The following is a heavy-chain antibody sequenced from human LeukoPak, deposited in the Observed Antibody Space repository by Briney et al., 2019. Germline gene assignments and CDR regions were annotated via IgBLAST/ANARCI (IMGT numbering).Heavy chain of an antibody. CDR1: GGSFSGHY. CDR3: AQTPGGGYYYGRDY. Sequence: SETLSLTCAVYGGSFSGHYWSWIRQPPGKGLEWIGEINHSGSTNYNPSLKSRVTISVDTSKNQFSLRLSSVTAADTAVYYCAQTPGGGYYYGRDYWGQGTLVTVSS. CDR2: INHSGST. D-gene: IGHD3-22*01. V-gene: IGHV4-34*01. J-gene: IGHJ4*02.